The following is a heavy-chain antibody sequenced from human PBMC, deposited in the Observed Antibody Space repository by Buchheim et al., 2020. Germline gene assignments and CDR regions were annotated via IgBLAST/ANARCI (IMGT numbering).Heavy chain of an antibody. Sequence: QVQLVESGGGVVQPGTSLRLSCAASGFSFRSHAMHWVRQAPGKGLEWVALISYDASYKDYPDSVNGRFTISRDNSKNTLYLQMNSLRVEGTAVYYCLAEIGAREFDHWGQGTL. CDR3: LAEIGAREFDH. CDR1: GFSFRSHA. V-gene: IGHV3-30*03. J-gene: IGHJ4*02. CDR2: ISYDASYK. D-gene: IGHD2/OR15-2a*01.